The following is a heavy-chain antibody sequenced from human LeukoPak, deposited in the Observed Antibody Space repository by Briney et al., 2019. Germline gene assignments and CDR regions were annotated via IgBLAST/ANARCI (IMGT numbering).Heavy chain of an antibody. CDR1: GGSISRYY. CDR3: ARHEGHCTGGNCYSNAFDV. D-gene: IGHD2-15*01. V-gene: IGHV4-59*08. J-gene: IGHJ3*01. Sequence: SETLSLICTVSGGSISRYYWSWIRRPPGKALEWIGYVFHSGCTKYNPSLKSRVTISLDTSKKQFSLNLTSVTATDTAVYFCARHEGHCTGGNCYSNAFDVWGQGTMVTVSS. CDR2: VFHSGCT.